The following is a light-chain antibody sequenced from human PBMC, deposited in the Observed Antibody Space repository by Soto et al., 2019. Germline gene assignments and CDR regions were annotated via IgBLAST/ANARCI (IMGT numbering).Light chain of an antibody. Sequence: EIVLTQSPDTLSLSPGERATLSCRASQSVSGYLGWYQQKPGQAPRLLIYDTSTRATDVPARFSGSGSGTEFTLTIASLQSEDFAVYYCQQYNHWPRMLSFGGGTRVEL. J-gene: IGKJ4*01. CDR1: QSVSGY. CDR3: QQYNHWPRMLS. V-gene: IGKV3-15*01. CDR2: DTS.